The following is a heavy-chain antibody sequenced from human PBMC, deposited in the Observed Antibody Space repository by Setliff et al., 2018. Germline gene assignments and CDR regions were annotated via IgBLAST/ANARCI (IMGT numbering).Heavy chain of an antibody. CDR3: ARDRTYYGSGTYTRWFDY. CDR2: IYTSWST. J-gene: IGHJ4*02. V-gene: IGHV4-61*09. CDR1: GDSISSRTYY. Sequence: SETLSLTCTVSGDSISSRTYYWSWIRQPAGKGLEWIGHIYTSWSTNYNPSLKSRLTISVDTSKNHFSLKLTSVTAADTAAYYCARDRTYYGSGTYTRWFDYWGQGTLVTVSS. D-gene: IGHD3-10*01.